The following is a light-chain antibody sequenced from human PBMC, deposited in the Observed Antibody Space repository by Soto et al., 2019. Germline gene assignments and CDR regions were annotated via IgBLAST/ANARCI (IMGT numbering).Light chain of an antibody. CDR1: QSVLYSPNNKNY. J-gene: IGKJ1*01. Sequence: DIVMTQSPDSLAVSLGERATINCKSSQSVLYSPNNKNYLAWYQQKPGQPPKLLIYWASTRESGVPGRFSGSGSQTDCTLTIDSLQAEDVAVYYCQQYHSAPQTFGQGTKVEIK. V-gene: IGKV4-1*01. CDR2: WAS. CDR3: QQYHSAPQT.